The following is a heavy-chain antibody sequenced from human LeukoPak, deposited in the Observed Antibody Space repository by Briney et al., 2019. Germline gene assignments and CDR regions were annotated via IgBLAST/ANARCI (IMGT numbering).Heavy chain of an antibody. CDR1: GGSISSYY. CDR3: ARDNPVYYDYYGMDV. Sequence: SETLSLTCTVSGGSISSYYWSWIQQPPGKGLEWIGYIYYSGSTNYNPSLKSRVTISVDTSKNQFSLKLSSVTAADTAVYYCARDNPVYYDYYGMDVWGQGTTVTVSS. J-gene: IGHJ6*02. V-gene: IGHV4-59*12. CDR2: IYYSGST.